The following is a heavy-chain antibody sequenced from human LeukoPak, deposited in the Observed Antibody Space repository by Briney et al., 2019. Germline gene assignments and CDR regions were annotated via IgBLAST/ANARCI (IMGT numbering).Heavy chain of an antibody. D-gene: IGHD3-22*01. J-gene: IGHJ6*02. V-gene: IGHV3-53*01. CDR3: ARNSRLYYDSSGYYPSKRYYGMDV. Sequence: GGSLRLSCAASGFTVSSNYMSWVRQAPGKGLEWVSVIYSGGSTYYADSVKGRFTISRDNSKNTLYLQMNSLRAEDTAVYYCARNSRLYYDSSGYYPSKRYYGMDVWGQGTTVTVSS. CDR2: IYSGGST. CDR1: GFTVSSNY.